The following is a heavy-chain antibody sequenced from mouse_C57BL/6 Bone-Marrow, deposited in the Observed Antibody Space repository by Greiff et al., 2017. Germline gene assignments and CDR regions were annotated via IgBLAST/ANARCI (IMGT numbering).Heavy chain of an antibody. CDR1: GYTFTSYG. V-gene: IGHV1-81*01. Sequence: QVQLQQSGAELVKPGASVKLSCKASGYTFTSYGIRWVKQRSGQGLEWIGEIFPRSGNTHYNEKFKGKATLTADKSSTTAYMELSSLTSEDSAIYFCARYTGWLLHVDYWGQGTTLTVSS. D-gene: IGHD2-3*01. CDR2: IFPRSGNT. J-gene: IGHJ2*01. CDR3: ARYTGWLLHVDY.